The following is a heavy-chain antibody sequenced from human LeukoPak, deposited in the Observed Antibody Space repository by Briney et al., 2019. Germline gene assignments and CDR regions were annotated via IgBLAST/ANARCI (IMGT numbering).Heavy chain of an antibody. CDR1: GFTLSSYS. D-gene: IGHD1-26*01. V-gene: IGHV3-21*01. Sequence: GGSLRLSCAAPGFTLSSYSMNWVRQAPGEGMEWVSSISSSSSYIYYADSVKGRFTISRDNAKNSLYLQMSSLRAEDTAVYYCARVSSTVIVGATGYWGQGTLVTVSS. CDR3: ARVSSTVIVGATGY. J-gene: IGHJ4*02. CDR2: ISSSSSYI.